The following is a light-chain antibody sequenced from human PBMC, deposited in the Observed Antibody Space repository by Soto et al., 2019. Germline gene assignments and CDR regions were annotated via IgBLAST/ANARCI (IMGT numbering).Light chain of an antibody. Sequence: EIVMTQSPGTRSLSPGERATLSCSASQSVSSSYLAWYQQKPGQAPRLLIYGASSRATGIPDRFSGSGSGTEFTLTITSLQPDDFATYYCQQYNSYPWTFGQGTKVDIK. CDR3: QQYNSYPWT. J-gene: IGKJ1*01. V-gene: IGKV3-20*01. CDR1: QSVSSSY. CDR2: GAS.